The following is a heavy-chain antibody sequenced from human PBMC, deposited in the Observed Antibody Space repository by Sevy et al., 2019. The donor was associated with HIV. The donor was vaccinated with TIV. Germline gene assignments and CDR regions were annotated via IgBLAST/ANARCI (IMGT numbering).Heavy chain of an antibody. J-gene: IGHJ6*02. CDR2: IYPGDSDT. D-gene: IGHD2-2*02. V-gene: IGHV5-51*01. CDR1: GYSFTSYW. CDR3: ARFGEYCSSTSCYIHYGMDV. Sequence: GESLKISCKGSGYSFTSYWIGWVRQMPGKGLEWMGIIYPGDSDTRYSPSFQGQVTISADKSISTAYLKWSSLKASDTAMYYCARFGEYCSSTSCYIHYGMDVWGQGTTVTVSS.